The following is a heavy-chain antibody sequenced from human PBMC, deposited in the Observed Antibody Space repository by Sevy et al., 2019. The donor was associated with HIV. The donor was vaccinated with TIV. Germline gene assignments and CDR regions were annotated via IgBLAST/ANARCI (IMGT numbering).Heavy chain of an antibody. D-gene: IGHD3-3*01. V-gene: IGHV3-23*01. J-gene: IGHJ4*02. Sequence: GGSLRLSCAASGFTLSSYVMSWVRHSPGKGLEWVSTISHTSESSNYADSVKGRFTISRDNSKNTLYLQMNSLRVEDTAVYYCAGRRVGDFWSGSVRGPWAGGPLSDYWGQGTLVTVSS. CDR3: AGRRVGDFWSGSVRGPWAGGPLSDY. CDR2: ISHTSESS. CDR1: GFTLSSYV.